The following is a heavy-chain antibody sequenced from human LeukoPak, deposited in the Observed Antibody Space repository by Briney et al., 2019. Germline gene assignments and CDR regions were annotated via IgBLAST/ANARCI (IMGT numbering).Heavy chain of an antibody. J-gene: IGHJ4*02. CDR1: GFTFSTYA. CDR3: AKPPPDSSSWLFDY. Sequence: GGPLRLSCAASGFTFSTYAMSWVRQAPGKGLEWVSTSSGDGGTTYYADSVKGRFTISRDNSKNTLYLQMNSLRVEDTAVYYCAKPPPDSSSWLFDYWGQGTLVTVSS. CDR2: SSGDGGTT. D-gene: IGHD6-13*01. V-gene: IGHV3-23*01.